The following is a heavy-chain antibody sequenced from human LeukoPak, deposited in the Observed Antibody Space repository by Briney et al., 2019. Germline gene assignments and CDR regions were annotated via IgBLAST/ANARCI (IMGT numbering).Heavy chain of an antibody. J-gene: IGHJ4*02. Sequence: PGGSLRLSCAASGFTFSSYAMSWVRQAPGKGLEWVSAISGSGGSTYYADSVKGRFTISRDNAKNSLYLQMNSLRAEDTPVYYCARGTSASEFDYWGQGTLVTVSS. CDR2: ISGSGGST. CDR1: GFTFSSYA. V-gene: IGHV3-23*01. CDR3: ARGTSASEFDY.